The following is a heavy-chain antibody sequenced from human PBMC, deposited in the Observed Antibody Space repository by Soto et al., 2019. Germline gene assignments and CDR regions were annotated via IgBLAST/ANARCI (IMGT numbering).Heavy chain of an antibody. CDR2: IYYSGST. V-gene: IGHV4-59*01. D-gene: IGHD3-9*01. Sequence: SETLSLTCTVSGGSISSYYWSWIRQPPGKGLEWIGYIYYSGSTNYNPSLKSRVTISVDTSKNQFSLKLSPVTAADTAVYYCARGVYYDILTGYYIGSPYYGMDVWGQGTTVTVSS. J-gene: IGHJ6*02. CDR3: ARGVYYDILTGYYIGSPYYGMDV. CDR1: GGSISSYY.